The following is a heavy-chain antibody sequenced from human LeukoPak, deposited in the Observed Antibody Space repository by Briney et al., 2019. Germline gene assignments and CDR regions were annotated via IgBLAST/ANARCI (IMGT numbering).Heavy chain of an antibody. J-gene: IGHJ4*02. V-gene: IGHV3-13*01. CDR1: GFTFSSHD. Sequence: GGSLRLSCAASGFTFSSHDMHWVRQATGKGLEWVSTIGTAGDTYYPGSVKGRFTISRDNAKNSLYLQMNSLRAEDTVVYYCARDSSSWYDIDYWGQGTLVTVSS. CDR3: ARDSSSWYDIDY. CDR2: IGTAGDT. D-gene: IGHD6-13*01.